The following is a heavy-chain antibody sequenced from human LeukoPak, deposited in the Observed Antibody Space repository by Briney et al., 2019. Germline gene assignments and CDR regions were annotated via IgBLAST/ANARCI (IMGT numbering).Heavy chain of an antibody. CDR2: ISYDGGNI. CDR3: ARDPPFGSGWSQNFFDF. J-gene: IGHJ4*02. CDR1: GLTFDEYA. Sequence: GRSLRLSCAPSGLTFDEYAMHWVRQAPGQGLEWVALISYDGGNIYYADSVKGRFTISRDNSKSRLFLQMNNLRVDDTAVYYCARDPPFGSGWSQNFFDFWGQGTLVTVSS. D-gene: IGHD6-19*01. V-gene: IGHV3-30*04.